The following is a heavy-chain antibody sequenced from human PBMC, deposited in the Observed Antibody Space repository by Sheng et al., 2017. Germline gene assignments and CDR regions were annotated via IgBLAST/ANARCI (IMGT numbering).Heavy chain of an antibody. V-gene: IGHV3-23*04. CDR1: GFTFSSYA. CDR3: AKESGSSSLRYYYYGMDV. CDR2: ISGSGGST. D-gene: IGHD6-6*01. J-gene: IGHJ6*02. Sequence: EVQLVESGGGLVQPGGSLRLSCAASGFTFSSYAMSWVRQAPGKGLEWVSAISGSGGSTYYADSVKGRFTISRDNSKNTLYLQMNSLRAEDTAVYYCAKESGSSSLRYYYYGMDVWGQGTTVTVSS.